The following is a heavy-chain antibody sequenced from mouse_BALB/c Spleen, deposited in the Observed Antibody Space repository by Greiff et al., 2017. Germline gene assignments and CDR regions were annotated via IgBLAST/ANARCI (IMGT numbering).Heavy chain of an antibody. CDR3: AKIYYGNPAWFAY. CDR2: INPDSSTI. V-gene: IGHV4-1*02. Sequence: VQLVESGGGLVQPGGSLKLSCAASGFDFSRYWMSWVRQAPGKGLEWIGEINPDSSTINYTPSLKDKFIISRDNAKNTLYLQMSKVRSEDTALYYCAKIYYGNPAWFAYWGQGTLVTVSA. CDR1: GFDFSRYW. J-gene: IGHJ3*01. D-gene: IGHD2-1*01.